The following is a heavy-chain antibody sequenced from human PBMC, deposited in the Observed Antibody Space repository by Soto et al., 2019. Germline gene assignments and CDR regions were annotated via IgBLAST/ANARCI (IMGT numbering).Heavy chain of an antibody. CDR3: AKGTTAIDY. CDR1: GFTFDDYA. Sequence: EVQLVESGRGLVQPGRSLRLSCAASGFTFDDYAMHWVRQAPGKGLEWVSGISWNSGSIGYADSVKGRFTISRDNAKNSLYLQMNSLRAEDTALYYCAKGTTAIDYWGQGTLVTVSS. V-gene: IGHV3-9*01. D-gene: IGHD1-1*01. CDR2: ISWNSGSI. J-gene: IGHJ4*02.